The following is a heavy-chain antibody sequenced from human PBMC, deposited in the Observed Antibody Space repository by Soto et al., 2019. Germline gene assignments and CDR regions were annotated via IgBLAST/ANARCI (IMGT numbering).Heavy chain of an antibody. CDR3: ARXPIYYDFWSGSDGAFDI. D-gene: IGHD3-3*01. CDR2: INPSGGST. V-gene: IGHV1-46*01. CDR1: GYTFTSYY. J-gene: IGHJ3*02. Sequence: ASVKVSCKGSGYTFTSYYMHWVRQAPGQGLEWMGIINPSGGSTSYAQKFQGRVTMTRDTSTSTVYMELSSLRSEDTAVYYCARXPIYYDFWSGSDGAFDIWGQGTMVTVSS.